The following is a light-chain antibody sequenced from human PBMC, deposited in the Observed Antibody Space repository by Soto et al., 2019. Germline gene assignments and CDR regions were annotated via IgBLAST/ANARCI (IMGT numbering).Light chain of an antibody. CDR3: QQYDNWPPYT. CDR2: GAS. V-gene: IGKV3-15*01. Sequence: EIVMTQSPATLSVSPGGRATLSCRASQSISGALAWYQQKPGQAPRLLIYGASTRATSFPARFSGSGSGTDFTLTISSLQSEDFGVYYCQQYDNWPPYTFGQGTKLEVK. J-gene: IGKJ2*01. CDR1: QSISGA.